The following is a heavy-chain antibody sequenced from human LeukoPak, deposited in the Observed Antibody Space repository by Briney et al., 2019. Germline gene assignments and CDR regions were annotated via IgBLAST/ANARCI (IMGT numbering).Heavy chain of an antibody. Sequence: PGGSLRLSCAASGFTFSSYAMSWVRQAPGKGLEWVSGISGSGGSTYYADAVKGRFTISRDNSKNTLYLQMNSLRAEDTAAYYCAKDWRSTYYLDYWGQGTLVTVSS. CDR2: ISGSGGST. CDR3: AKDWRSTYYLDY. J-gene: IGHJ4*02. V-gene: IGHV3-23*01. CDR1: GFTFSSYA.